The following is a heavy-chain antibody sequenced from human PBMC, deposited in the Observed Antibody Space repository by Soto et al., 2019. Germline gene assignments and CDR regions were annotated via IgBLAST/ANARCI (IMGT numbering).Heavy chain of an antibody. CDR1: GYTFTNYY. J-gene: IGHJ6*02. CDR2: INPGSGTT. CDR3: AREFDPSCGMDV. D-gene: IGHD3-9*01. Sequence: QVKLVQSGTEVKRPGASVKISCKASGYTFTNYYMHWVRQAPGQDLEWMGEINPGSGTTTYAQRFQGRVTMTSDTSPGTVYVEVTSLRSEDTAQYYCAREFDPSCGMDVWVQGTTVSVSS. V-gene: IGHV1-46*01.